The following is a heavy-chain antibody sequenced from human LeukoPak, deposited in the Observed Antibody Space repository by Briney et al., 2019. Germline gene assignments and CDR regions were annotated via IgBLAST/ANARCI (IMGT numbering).Heavy chain of an antibody. J-gene: IGHJ4*02. CDR1: GFTFSSYA. D-gene: IGHD4-17*01. Sequence: GGSLRLSCAASGFTFSSYAMSWVRQAPGKGLEWVSAISGSGGSTYYADSVKGRFTISRDNSKNTLYLQMNSLRAEDTAVYYCAKDRPDYGDYAYYFDYWGQGTLVTVSS. CDR2: ISGSGGST. V-gene: IGHV3-23*01. CDR3: AKDRPDYGDYAYYFDY.